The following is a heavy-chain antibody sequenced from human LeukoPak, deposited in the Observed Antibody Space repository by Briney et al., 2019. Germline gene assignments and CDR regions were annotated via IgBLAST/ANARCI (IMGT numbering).Heavy chain of an antibody. CDR2: IKQDGSEK. J-gene: IGHJ3*02. V-gene: IGHV3-7*03. D-gene: IGHD3-10*01. CDR1: GFTFRSYW. CDR3: ARENLWFGNDAFDI. Sequence: GGSLRLSCVASGFTFRSYWMSWVRQAPGKGLEWVANIKQDGSEKYYVDSVKGRFTISRDNAKNSLYLQMNSLRAEDTAVYYCARENLWFGNDAFDIWGQGTMVTVSS.